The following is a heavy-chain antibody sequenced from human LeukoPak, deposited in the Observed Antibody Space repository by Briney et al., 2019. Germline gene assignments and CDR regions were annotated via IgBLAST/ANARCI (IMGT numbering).Heavy chain of an antibody. CDR2: ISYDGSNK. J-gene: IGHJ4*02. Sequence: PGGSLRLSCAASGFTFSSYGMHWVRQAPGKGLEWVAVISYDGSNKYYADSVKGRFTISRDNSKNTLYLQMNSLRAEDTAVYYCANFAGGIAVADYWGQGTLVTVSS. D-gene: IGHD6-19*01. CDR1: GFTFSSYG. CDR3: ANFAGGIAVADY. V-gene: IGHV3-30*18.